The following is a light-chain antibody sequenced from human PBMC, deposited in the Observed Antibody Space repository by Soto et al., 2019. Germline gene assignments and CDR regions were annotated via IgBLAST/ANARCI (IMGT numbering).Light chain of an antibody. CDR2: DAS. V-gene: IGKV3-11*01. Sequence: EIVLTPSPATLSLSPGDRATLSCRASQSVSSYLAWYQQKPGQAPRLLIYDASSRATGIPARFSGSGSGTDFTLTITSLEPEDFAVYYCQQRSNWPSTFGGGTKVEIK. CDR3: QQRSNWPST. CDR1: QSVSSY. J-gene: IGKJ4*01.